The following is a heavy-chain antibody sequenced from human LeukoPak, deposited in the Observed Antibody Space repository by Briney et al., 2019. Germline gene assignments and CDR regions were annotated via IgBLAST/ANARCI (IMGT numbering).Heavy chain of an antibody. CDR1: GFTFSRYE. Sequence: PGGSLRLSCTASGFTFSRYEMNWARQAPGKGLEWVSYISSSGGTIYYADSMKGRFTISRDNAKNSLYLQMNGLRAEDTAVYYCARPIGDGYNYNAFVIWGQGTMVTVSS. V-gene: IGHV3-48*03. J-gene: IGHJ3*02. CDR2: ISSSGGTI. D-gene: IGHD5-24*01. CDR3: ARPIGDGYNYNAFVI.